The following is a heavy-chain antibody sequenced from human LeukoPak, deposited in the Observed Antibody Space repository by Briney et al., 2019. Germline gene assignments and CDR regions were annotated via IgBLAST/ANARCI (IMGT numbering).Heavy chain of an antibody. J-gene: IGHJ4*02. D-gene: IGHD6-6*01. V-gene: IGHV3-64D*06. CDR3: VKASFSSSSLAPFDY. Sequence: PGGSLRLSCSASGFIFSNYAMHWVRQAPGKELECVSAISNNGGNTYYAKSVKGRFTISRDNSENTLSLQMSSLTPEDTAIYYCVKASFSSSSLAPFDYWGQGTLVTVSS. CDR1: GFIFSNYA. CDR2: ISNNGGNT.